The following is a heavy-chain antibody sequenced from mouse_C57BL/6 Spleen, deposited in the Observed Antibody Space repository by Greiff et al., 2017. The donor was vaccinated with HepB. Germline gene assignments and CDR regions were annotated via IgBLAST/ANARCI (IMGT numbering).Heavy chain of an antibody. Sequence: VQLQQSGAELVRPGASVTLSCKASGYTFTDYEMHWVKQTPVHGLEWIGAIDPETGGTAYNQKFKGKAILTADKSSSTAYMELRSLTSEDSAVYYCTIIYYYGSNFAYWGQGTLVTVSA. D-gene: IGHD1-1*01. CDR1: GYTFTDYE. J-gene: IGHJ3*01. V-gene: IGHV1-15*01. CDR3: TIIYYYGSNFAY. CDR2: IDPETGGT.